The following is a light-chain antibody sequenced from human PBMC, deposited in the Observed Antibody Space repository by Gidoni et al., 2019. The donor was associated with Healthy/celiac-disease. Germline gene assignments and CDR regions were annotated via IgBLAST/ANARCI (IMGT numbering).Light chain of an antibody. J-gene: IGLJ2*01. V-gene: IGLV2-14*03. CDR2: DVS. CDR3: SSYTSSSTLV. CDR1: SSDVGGYHY. Sequence: QSALTPPASVSGSPGQSITIPCTGTSSDVGGYHYVSWYQQHPGKAPKLMIYDVSNRPSGVSNRFSGSKSGNTASLTSSGLQAEDEADYYCSSYTSSSTLVFGGGTKLTVL.